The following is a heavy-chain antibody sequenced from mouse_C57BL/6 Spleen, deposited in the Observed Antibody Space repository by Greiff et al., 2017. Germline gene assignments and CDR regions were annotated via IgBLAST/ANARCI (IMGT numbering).Heavy chain of an antibody. D-gene: IGHD1-1*01. J-gene: IGHJ1*03. CDR1: GYSITSGYY. Sequence: EVHLVESGPGLVKPSQSLSLTCSVTGYSITSGYYWNWIRQFPGNKLEWMGYISYDGSNNYNPSLKNRISITRDTSKNQFFLKLNSVTTEDTATYYCARDRGHYYGPSYGWDFDVWGTGTTVTVSS. CDR2: ISYDGSN. V-gene: IGHV3-6*01. CDR3: ARDRGHYYGPSYGWDFDV.